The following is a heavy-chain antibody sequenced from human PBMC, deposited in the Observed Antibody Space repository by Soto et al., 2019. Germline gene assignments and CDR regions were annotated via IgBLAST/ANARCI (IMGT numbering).Heavy chain of an antibody. CDR1: GFSFNSYS. CDR3: VRENEMAGATSAFEY. J-gene: IGHJ4*02. CDR2: IDARSNYI. Sequence: RLSCEASGFSFNSYSMNLFRQAPQKGLEWVSLIDARSNYIYYADSVKGRFTISRDNARNSLYLQMDSLRVEDTAVYYCVRENEMAGATSAFEYWGQGTPVTDSS. V-gene: IGHV3-21*06. D-gene: IGHD1-26*01.